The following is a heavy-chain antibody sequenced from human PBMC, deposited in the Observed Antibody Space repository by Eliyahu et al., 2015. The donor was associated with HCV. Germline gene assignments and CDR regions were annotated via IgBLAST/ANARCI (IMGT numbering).Heavy chain of an antibody. V-gene: IGHV1-69*06. Sequence: LEWMGGIIPIFGTANYAQKFQGRVTITADKSTSTAYMELSSLRSEDTAVYYCARDSLGTGSGSYYETNWFDPWGQGTLVTVSS. CDR2: IIPIFGTA. J-gene: IGHJ5*02. CDR3: ARDSLGTGSGSYYETNWFDP. D-gene: IGHD3-10*01.